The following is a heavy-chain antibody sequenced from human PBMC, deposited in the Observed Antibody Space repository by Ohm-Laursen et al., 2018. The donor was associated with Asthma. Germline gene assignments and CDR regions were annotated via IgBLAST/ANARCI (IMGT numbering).Heavy chain of an antibody. CDR3: ARIGPEWELPGREYSLHH. Sequence: GSLRLSCAAPGYTFSRYSIHWVRQIPGKGLEWVASISTVSTFIYYADSVRGRFTTSRDNAKNSVYLQMNSLRAEDTALYYCARIGPEWELPGREYSLHHWGEGTLVTVSS. V-gene: IGHV3-21*01. J-gene: IGHJ1*01. CDR2: ISTVSTFI. CDR1: GYTFSRYS. D-gene: IGHD1-26*01.